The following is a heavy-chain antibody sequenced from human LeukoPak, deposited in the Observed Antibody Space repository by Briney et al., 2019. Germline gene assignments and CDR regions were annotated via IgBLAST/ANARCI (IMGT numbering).Heavy chain of an antibody. D-gene: IGHD3-22*01. CDR3: ARAYYYDGPGTDY. CDR2: IYHSGST. V-gene: IGHV4-30-2*01. J-gene: IGHJ4*02. CDR1: GGSISSGGYS. Sequence: SETLSLTCAVSGGSISSGGYSWSWIRQPPGKGLEWIGYIYHSGSTYYNPSFKSRVTISVDRSKNQFSLKLSSVTAADTAVYYCARAYYYDGPGTDYWGQGTLVTVSS.